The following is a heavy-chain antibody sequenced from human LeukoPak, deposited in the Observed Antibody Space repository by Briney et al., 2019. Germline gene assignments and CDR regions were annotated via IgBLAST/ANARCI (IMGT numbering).Heavy chain of an antibody. D-gene: IGHD3-22*01. V-gene: IGHV3-30*18. J-gene: IGHJ4*02. CDR3: AKNADYDSSGYYYFDY. CDR2: ISYDGSNK. Sequence: GGSLRLSCAASGFTFSSYGMHWVRQAPGKGLEWVAVISYDGSNKYYADSVKGRFTISRDNSKNTLYLQMNSLRAEDTAVYYCAKNADYDSSGYYYFDYWGQGILVTVSS. CDR1: GFTFSSYG.